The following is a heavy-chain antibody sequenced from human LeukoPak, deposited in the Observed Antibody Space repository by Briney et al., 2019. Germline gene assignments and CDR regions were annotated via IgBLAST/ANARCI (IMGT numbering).Heavy chain of an antibody. Sequence: ASVKVSCKASVYTFTSYGISWVRQAPGQGLECMGWISAYNGNTNYAQKLQGRVTMTTDTSTSTAYMELRSMRSDDTAVYYCARGRYSGYDYYGFDYWGQGTLVTVSS. CDR3: ARGRYSGYDYYGFDY. CDR2: ISAYNGNT. V-gene: IGHV1-18*01. J-gene: IGHJ4*02. CDR1: VYTFTSYG. D-gene: IGHD5-12*01.